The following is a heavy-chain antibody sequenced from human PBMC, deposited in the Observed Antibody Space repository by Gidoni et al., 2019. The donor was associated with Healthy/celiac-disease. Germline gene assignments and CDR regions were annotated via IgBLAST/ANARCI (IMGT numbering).Heavy chain of an antibody. J-gene: IGHJ6*02. Sequence: EVQLVESGGGLVKPGGSLRLSCAASGFPFSSYSRNWVRQAHGKGLGWVSSISSSSSYIYYADSVKGRFTISRDNAKNSLYLQINSLRAEDTAVYYCARDSEPAAIFYYYYGMDVWGQGTTVTVSS. CDR3: ARDSEPAAIFYYYYGMDV. V-gene: IGHV3-21*01. CDR1: GFPFSSYS. D-gene: IGHD2-2*01. CDR2: ISSSSSYI.